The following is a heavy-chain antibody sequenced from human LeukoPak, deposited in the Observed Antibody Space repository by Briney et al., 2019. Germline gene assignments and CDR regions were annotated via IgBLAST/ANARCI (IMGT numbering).Heavy chain of an antibody. CDR3: AKDRVDILTGYLYY. D-gene: IGHD3-9*01. Sequence: PGGSLRLSCAASGFTFSSYEMNWVRQAPGKGLEWVSYISSSGSTIYYADSVKGRFTISRDNSKNTLYLQMNSLRAEDTAVYYCAKDRVDILTGYLYYWGQGTLVTVSS. V-gene: IGHV3-48*03. CDR2: ISSSGSTI. J-gene: IGHJ4*02. CDR1: GFTFSSYE.